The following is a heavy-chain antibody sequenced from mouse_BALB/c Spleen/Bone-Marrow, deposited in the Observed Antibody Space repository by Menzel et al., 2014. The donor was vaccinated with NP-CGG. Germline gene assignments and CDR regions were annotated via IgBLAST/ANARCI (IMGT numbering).Heavy chain of an antibody. CDR3: ARERDGYFRDAMDY. J-gene: IGHJ4*01. CDR1: GFTFXSYG. V-gene: IGHV5-6-3*01. CDR2: INSNGGST. D-gene: IGHD2-3*01. Sequence: EVQRVESGGGLVQPGGSLKLSCAASGFTFXSYGMSWVRQTPDKRLELVATINSNGGSTYYPDSVKGRFTISRDNAKNTLYLQMSSLKSEDTAMYYCARERDGYFRDAMDYWGQGTSVTVSS.